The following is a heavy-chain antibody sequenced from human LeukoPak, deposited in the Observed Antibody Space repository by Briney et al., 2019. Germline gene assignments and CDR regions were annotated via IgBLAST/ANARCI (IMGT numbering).Heavy chain of an antibody. CDR2: ISYDGSNK. J-gene: IGHJ4*02. CDR3: ARDLSTVDY. Sequence: GGSLRLFCAASGFTFSSYAMHWVRQAPGKGVEGVAVISYDGSNKYYADSVKGRFTISRDNSKNTLCLQMNSLRAEDTAVYYCARDLSTVDYWSQGTLVTVSS. V-gene: IGHV3-30*04. CDR1: GFTFSSYA. D-gene: IGHD2-2*01.